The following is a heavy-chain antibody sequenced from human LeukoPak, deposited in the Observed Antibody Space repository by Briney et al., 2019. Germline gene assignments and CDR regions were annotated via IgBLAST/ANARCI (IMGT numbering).Heavy chain of an antibody. D-gene: IGHD1-14*01. CDR1: GFTFSSYS. J-gene: IGHJ4*02. V-gene: IGHV3-21*01. CDR3: ARKTKKSNYFDY. Sequence: PGGSLRLFCAASGFTFSSYSMNWVRQAPGKGLEEVSSISSSSSYIYYADSVKGRFTISRDNAKNSLYLQMNSLRAEDTAVYYCARKTKKSNYFDYWGQGTLVTVSS. CDR2: ISSSSSYI.